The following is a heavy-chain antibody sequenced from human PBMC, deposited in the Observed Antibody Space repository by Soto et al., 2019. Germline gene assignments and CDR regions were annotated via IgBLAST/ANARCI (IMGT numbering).Heavy chain of an antibody. CDR2: KHHSGST. V-gene: IGHV4-4*02. CDR1: GDSINNGFW. Sequence: QVQLQESGPGLVKPSETLSLTCGVSGDSINNGFWWTWVRQPPGKGLEWIGEKHHSGSTNYNLSLKSRVSLSLDKSKHQFSLNLNSVTAAATAVYFCASSSGWWRLDVWGQGTTVTVSS. CDR3: ASSSGWWRLDV. D-gene: IGHD6-19*01. J-gene: IGHJ6*02.